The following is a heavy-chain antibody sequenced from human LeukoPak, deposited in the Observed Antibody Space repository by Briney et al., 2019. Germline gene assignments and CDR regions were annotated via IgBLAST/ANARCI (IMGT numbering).Heavy chain of an antibody. Sequence: ASVKVSCKVSGYILAELSIHWVRQAPGEGLEWMGGFDPEDGKTIYAQKFQGRVTMTEDTSTDTAYMELSSLRSEDTAVYYCTTGRSSRYADWLPTHNWFDPWGQGTLVTVSS. CDR2: FDPEDGKT. D-gene: IGHD3-9*01. V-gene: IGHV1-24*01. CDR3: TTGRSSRYADWLPTHNWFDP. J-gene: IGHJ5*02. CDR1: GYILAELS.